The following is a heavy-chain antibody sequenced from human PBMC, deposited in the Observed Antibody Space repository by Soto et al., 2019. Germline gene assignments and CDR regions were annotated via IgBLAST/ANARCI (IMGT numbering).Heavy chain of an antibody. CDR2: INAGNGNT. V-gene: IGHV1-3*01. CDR3: ARGVATYYFAY. Sequence: ASVKVSCKASGYTFTNYAMHLVRQAPGQRLEWMGWINAGNGNTKYSQKFQGRVTITRDTSASTAYMELSSLRSEDTAVYYCARGVATYYFAYWGQGTLVTVSS. CDR1: GYTFTNYA. D-gene: IGHD5-12*01. J-gene: IGHJ4*02.